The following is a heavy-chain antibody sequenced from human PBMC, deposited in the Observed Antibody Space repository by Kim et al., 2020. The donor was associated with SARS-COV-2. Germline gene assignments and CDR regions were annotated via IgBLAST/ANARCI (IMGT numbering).Heavy chain of an antibody. V-gene: IGHV3-23*01. J-gene: IGHJ4*02. Sequence: GRTTYHADSVKGRFTISRDNSKNTVYLEMNSLRAEDTAVYYCARNAGCDYWGQGTLVTVSS. D-gene: IGHD2-8*01. CDR3: ARNAGCDY. CDR2: GRTT.